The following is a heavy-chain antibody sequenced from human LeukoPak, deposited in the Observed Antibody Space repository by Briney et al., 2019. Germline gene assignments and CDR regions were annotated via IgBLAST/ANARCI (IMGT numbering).Heavy chain of an antibody. Sequence: KPGGSLRLSCAASGFTFTYYNMNWVRQAPGKRLEWVSSISSGSDYIQYADSVKGRFTISRDNAKNSLYLQMSSLSAEDTAVYYCARLDESEGDYWGQGTLVTVSS. V-gene: IGHV3-21*06. CDR2: ISSGSDYI. CDR3: ARLDESEGDY. J-gene: IGHJ4*02. CDR1: GFTFTYYN.